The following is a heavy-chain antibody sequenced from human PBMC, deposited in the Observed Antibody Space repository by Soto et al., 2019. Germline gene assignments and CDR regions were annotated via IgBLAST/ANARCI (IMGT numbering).Heavy chain of an antibody. D-gene: IGHD2-8*01. CDR3: ARGLMVYAIGY. J-gene: IGHJ4*02. CDR2: INAGNGNT. V-gene: IGHV1-3*01. CDR1: GYTFTSYA. Sequence: ASVKVSCKASGYTFTSYAMHWVRQAPGQSLEWMGWINAGNGNTKYSQKFQGRVTITRDTSASTAYMELSSLRSEDTAVYYCARGLMVYAIGYWGQGTLVTVSS.